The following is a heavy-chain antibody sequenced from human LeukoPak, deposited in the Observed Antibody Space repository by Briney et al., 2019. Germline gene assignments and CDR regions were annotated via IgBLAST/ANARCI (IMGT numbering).Heavy chain of an antibody. J-gene: IGHJ1*01. D-gene: IGHD6-19*01. CDR1: GFTFSSYS. Sequence: GGSLRLSCAASGFTFSSYSMNWVRQAPGKGLEWVSYISSSSSTIYYADSVKGRFTISRDNAKNSLYLQMNSLRAEDTALYYCAKAVAGTDRYFQHWGQGTLVTVSS. V-gene: IGHV3-48*04. CDR2: ISSSSSTI. CDR3: AKAVAGTDRYFQH.